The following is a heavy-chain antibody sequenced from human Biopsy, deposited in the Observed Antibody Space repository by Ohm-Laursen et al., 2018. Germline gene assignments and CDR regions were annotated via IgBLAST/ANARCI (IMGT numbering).Heavy chain of an antibody. CDR1: GLTFTTAL. V-gene: IGHV3-15*01. J-gene: IGHJ4*02. CDR2: IKGKTDGGTI. Sequence: SLRLSCAASGLTFTTALMSWVRQAPGKGLEWVGRIKGKTDGGTIDYAASVKGRIIISGDDSKKTVYLQMNNLKTEDTGVYYCTTYQYWGQGTLVTVSS. D-gene: IGHD3-16*02. CDR3: TTYQY.